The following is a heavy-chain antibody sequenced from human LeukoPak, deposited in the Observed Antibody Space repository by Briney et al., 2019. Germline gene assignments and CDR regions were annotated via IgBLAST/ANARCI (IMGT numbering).Heavy chain of an antibody. D-gene: IGHD5-12*01. J-gene: IGHJ4*02. CDR3: TRDSGLTGYDLLDY. CDR2: IKNDGSEK. CDR1: GFPFSTYW. V-gene: IGHV3-7*01. Sequence: GGSLRLSCAASGFPFSTYWITWVRQAPGKGLEWVANIKNDGSEKYYVDSVKGQFTISRDNAENSLFLQMNSLRVEDTAIYYCTRDSGLTGYDLLDYWGQGTLVTVSS.